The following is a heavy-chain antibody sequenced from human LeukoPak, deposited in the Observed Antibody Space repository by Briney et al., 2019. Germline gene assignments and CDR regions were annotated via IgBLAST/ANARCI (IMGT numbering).Heavy chain of an antibody. J-gene: IGHJ4*02. CDR1: GFTFSSYA. CDR2: ISGSGGST. D-gene: IGHD3-22*01. Sequence: GGSLRLSCAASGFTFSSYARSGVRQAPGKGLEGVSAISGSGGSTYYADSVKGRFTIARDNSKNTLYLQMNSLRAEDTAVYYCAKPDYDSSGYYPYYFDYWGQGTLVTVSS. CDR3: AKPDYDSSGYYPYYFDY. V-gene: IGHV3-23*01.